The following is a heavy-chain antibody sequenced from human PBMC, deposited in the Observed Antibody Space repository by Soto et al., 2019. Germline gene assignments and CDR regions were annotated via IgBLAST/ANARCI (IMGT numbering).Heavy chain of an antibody. CDR1: GFTFSSYG. V-gene: IGHV3-30*18. D-gene: IGHD6-19*01. CDR3: AKEWYSSGWGYFDY. Sequence: PGGSLRLSCVASGFTFSSYGMHWVRQAPGKGLEWVAIISYDGSNKYYADSVKGRFTISRDNSRNTLYLQLNSLRAEDTAVYYCAKEWYSSGWGYFDYWGQGTLVTVSS. CDR2: ISYDGSNK. J-gene: IGHJ4*02.